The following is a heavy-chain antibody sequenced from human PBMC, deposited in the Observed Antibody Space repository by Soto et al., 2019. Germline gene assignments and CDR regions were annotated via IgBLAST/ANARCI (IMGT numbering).Heavy chain of an antibody. CDR3: AKDPGGTYYDFWSGHYYYGMDV. V-gene: IGHV3-23*01. D-gene: IGHD3-3*01. J-gene: IGHJ6*02. CDR1: GFTFISYA. CDR2: ISGSGGST. Sequence: LRLSCAASGFTFISYAMSWVRQSPGKWLECVSAISGSGGSTYYADSVKGRFTISRDNSKNTLYLQMNSLRAEDTAVYYCAKDPGGTYYDFWSGHYYYGMDVWGQGTTVTVSS.